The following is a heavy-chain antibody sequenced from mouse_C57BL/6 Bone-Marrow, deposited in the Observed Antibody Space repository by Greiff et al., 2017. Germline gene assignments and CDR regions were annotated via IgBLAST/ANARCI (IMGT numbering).Heavy chain of an antibody. CDR2: IFPGSGST. V-gene: IGHV1-56*01. CDR3: ARSGYDYDYAMDY. J-gene: IGHJ4*01. Sequence: VQLQQSGPELVRPGASVQLSCKAPCYFFTSHWMQWVRLRTGQGLEWIGEIFPGSGSTYYNEKFKSKATLTVDTSSSTAYMQLSSLTSEDSAVYDCARSGYDYDYAMDYWGQGTSVTVSS. CDR1: CYFFTSHW. D-gene: IGHD2-4*01.